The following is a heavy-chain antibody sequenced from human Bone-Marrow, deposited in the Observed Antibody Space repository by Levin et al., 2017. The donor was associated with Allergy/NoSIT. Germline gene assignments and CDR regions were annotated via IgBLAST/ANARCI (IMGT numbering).Heavy chain of an antibody. CDR1: GDSITTGNYA. J-gene: IGHJ3*02. CDR2: IYRSGNT. D-gene: IGHD3-10*01. CDR3: SNSGGSDSFDI. V-gene: IGHV4-30-2*01. Sequence: SETLSLTCTVSGDSITTGNYAWGWIRQPQGQGLEWIGYIYRSGNTYYNPSLKSRVTISLARSRNQFSLNLTSVTAADTAGYFCSNSGGSDSFDIWGRGTVVTVSS.